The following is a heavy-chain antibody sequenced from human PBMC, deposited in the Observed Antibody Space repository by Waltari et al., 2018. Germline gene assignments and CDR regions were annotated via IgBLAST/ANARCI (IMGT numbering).Heavy chain of an antibody. CDR2: IYTSGST. CDR3: ARASPRLRYGDRNYDWYFDL. V-gene: IGHV4-4*07. J-gene: IGHJ2*01. Sequence: QVQLQESGPGLVKPSETLSLTCTVSGCSISSSYCSWIRTPAGKGLEWIGRIYTSGSTNYNPSLKSRVTMSVDTSKNQFSLKLSSVTAADTAVYYCARASPRLRYGDRNYDWYFDLWGRGTLVTVSS. CDR1: GCSISSSY. D-gene: IGHD4-17*01.